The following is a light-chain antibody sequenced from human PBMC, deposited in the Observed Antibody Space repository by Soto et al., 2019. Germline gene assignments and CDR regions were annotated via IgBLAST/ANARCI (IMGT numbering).Light chain of an antibody. Sequence: EIVMTQSPATLSVSPGERATLSCRASQSVSSNLAWYQQKPGQAPRLLIYGASTRATGIPARFSGSGSGTEFNLTISSLQSEAFAVYYCQQYGSSVTFGPGTKVDIK. CDR3: QQYGSSVT. J-gene: IGKJ3*01. CDR1: QSVSSN. V-gene: IGKV3-15*01. CDR2: GAS.